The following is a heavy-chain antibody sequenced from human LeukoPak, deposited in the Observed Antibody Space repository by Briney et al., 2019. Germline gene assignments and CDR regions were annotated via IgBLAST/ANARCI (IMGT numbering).Heavy chain of an antibody. V-gene: IGHV4-39*07. D-gene: IGHD3-3*01. CDR2: IYFSGST. J-gene: IGHJ5*02. CDR3: ARAFRDFWSVYSFDP. Sequence: SETLSLTCTVSGGSFSSSSYYWGWIRQPPGKGLEWIGSIYFSGSTYYNPSLKSRVTISVDTSKNQFSLKLSSVTAADTAVYYCARAFRDFWSVYSFDPWGQGTLVTVSS. CDR1: GGSFSSSSYY.